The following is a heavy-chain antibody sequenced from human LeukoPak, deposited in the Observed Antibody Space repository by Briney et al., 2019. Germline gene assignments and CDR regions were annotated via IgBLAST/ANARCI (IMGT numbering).Heavy chain of an antibody. CDR3: ARAAAPLDYYYYMDV. D-gene: IGHD2-2*01. V-gene: IGHV1-8*01. J-gene: IGHJ6*03. CDR2: MNPNSGNT. CDR1: GYTFTCYD. Sequence: ASVKVSCKASGYTFTCYDINWVRQATGQGLEWMGWMNPNSGNTGYAQKFQGRVTMTRNTSISTAYMELSSLRSEDTAVYYCARAAAPLDYYYYMDVWGKGTTVTVSS.